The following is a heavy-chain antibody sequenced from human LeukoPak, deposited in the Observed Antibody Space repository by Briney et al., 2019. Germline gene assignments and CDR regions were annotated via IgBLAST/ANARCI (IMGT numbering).Heavy chain of an antibody. D-gene: IGHD1-26*01. CDR2: IIPMIGAL. CDR1: GGTYSSYA. V-gene: IGHV1-69*04. CDR3: ARDQKVGATPYFGMDV. Sequence: SVKVSCKASGGTYSSYAINWVRQAPGQGLEWMGRIIPMIGALKYAQKFQGRVTITADKSTSTAYMEVNSLKPEDTAVYYCARDQKVGATPYFGMDVWGRGTTVTVSS. J-gene: IGHJ6*02.